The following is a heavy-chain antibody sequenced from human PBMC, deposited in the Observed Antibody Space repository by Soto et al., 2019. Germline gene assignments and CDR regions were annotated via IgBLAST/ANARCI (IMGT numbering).Heavy chain of an antibody. V-gene: IGHV4-39*01. J-gene: IGHJ4*02. CDR2: MNYSGST. D-gene: IGHD3-10*01. CDR3: AKLWSGKRPPDH. Sequence: QLQLQESGPGLVKPSETLSLTCTVSGGSIISSSYYWGWIRQPPGKGLEWIGSMNYSGSTYHNPSLKSRVTISVDTSKNQLSLKLSSVTAADTAVYYCAKLWSGKRPPDHWGQGTLVAVSS. CDR1: GGSIISSSYY.